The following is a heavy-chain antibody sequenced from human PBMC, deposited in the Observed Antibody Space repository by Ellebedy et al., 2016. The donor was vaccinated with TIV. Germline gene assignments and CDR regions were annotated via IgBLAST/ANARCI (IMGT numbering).Heavy chain of an antibody. J-gene: IGHJ6*02. CDR1: GFTFSSYA. Sequence: GESLKISXAASGFTFSSYAMSWVRQAPGKGLEWVSVLSGSGGTTYYADSVKGRFTISRDNSKNTVYLQMNSLRPEDTAVYYCASGDYGDYYHYGMDVWGQGTTVTVSS. D-gene: IGHD4-17*01. CDR3: ASGDYGDYYHYGMDV. CDR2: LSGSGGTT. V-gene: IGHV3-23*01.